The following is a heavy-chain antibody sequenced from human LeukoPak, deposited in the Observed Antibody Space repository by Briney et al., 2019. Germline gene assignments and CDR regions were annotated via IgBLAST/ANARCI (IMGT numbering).Heavy chain of an antibody. J-gene: IGHJ4*02. D-gene: IGHD5-18*01. Sequence: PGGSLRLSCAASGFTFSSYSMNWVRQAPGKGLEWVSYISSSSSSTIYYADSVKGRFTISRDNAKNSLYLQMNSLRAEDTAVYYCARDDRYSYGRFDYWGQGTLVTVSS. CDR3: ARDDRYSYGRFDY. CDR2: ISSSSSSTI. V-gene: IGHV3-48*01. CDR1: GFTFSSYS.